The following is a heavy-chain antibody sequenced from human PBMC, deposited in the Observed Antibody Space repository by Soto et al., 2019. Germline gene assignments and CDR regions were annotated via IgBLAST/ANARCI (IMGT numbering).Heavy chain of an antibody. CDR2: ISRSGNTM. J-gene: IGHJ3*02. CDR3: VREGRSSTSCNTGCAFDI. V-gene: IGHV3-11*01. D-gene: IGHD2-2*02. Sequence: GGSLILSCAASGFTSWDYDMSWIRQAPGKGLEWVSYISRSGNTMYYGDYVKGRFTISRDNAENSVFLQMISLRVEDTAVYYCVREGRSSTSCNTGCAFDIWVQGTMVTVSS. CDR1: GFTSWDYD.